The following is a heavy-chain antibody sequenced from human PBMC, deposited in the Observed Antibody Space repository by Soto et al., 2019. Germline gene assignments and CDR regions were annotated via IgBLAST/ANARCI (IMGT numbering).Heavy chain of an antibody. CDR1: GGSISNYY. D-gene: IGHD2-15*01. CDR3: ARAGAATLSDY. J-gene: IGHJ4*02. V-gene: IGHV4-59*01. Sequence: SETLSLTCTVPGGSISNYYWSWIRQPPGKGLEWIGYIYYSGSTNYSPSLKSRVTISVDTSKNQLSLKLSSMTAADTAVYYCARAGAATLSDYWGQGTLVTVSS. CDR2: IYYSGST.